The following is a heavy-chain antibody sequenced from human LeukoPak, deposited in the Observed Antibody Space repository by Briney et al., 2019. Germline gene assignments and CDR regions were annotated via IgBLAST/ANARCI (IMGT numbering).Heavy chain of an antibody. V-gene: IGHV1-18*04. CDR3: AREGYYYDSSGYFDGMDV. CDR2: ISAYNGNT. D-gene: IGHD3-22*01. J-gene: IGHJ6*02. CDR1: GYTFTGYY. Sequence: ASVKVSCKASGYTFTGYYMHWVRQAPGQGLEWMGWISAYNGNTNYAQKLQGRVTMTTDTSTSTAYMELRSLRSDDTAVYYCAREGYYYDSSGYFDGMDVWGQGTTVTVSS.